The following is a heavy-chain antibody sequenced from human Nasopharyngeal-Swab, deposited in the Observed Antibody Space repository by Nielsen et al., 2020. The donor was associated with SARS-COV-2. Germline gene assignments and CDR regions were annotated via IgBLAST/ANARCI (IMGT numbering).Heavy chain of an antibody. D-gene: IGHD5-12*01. V-gene: IGHV4-39*01. CDR2: IYYSGST. J-gene: IGHJ4*02. Sequence: SDTLSLTCTVSGGSISSSSYYWGWIRQPPGKGLEWIGSIYYSGSTYYNPSLKSRVTISVDTSKNQFSLKLSSVTAADTAVYYCARPKYSGYDDEFGAYFDYWGQGTLVTVSS. CDR3: ARPKYSGYDDEFGAYFDY. CDR1: GGSISSSSYY.